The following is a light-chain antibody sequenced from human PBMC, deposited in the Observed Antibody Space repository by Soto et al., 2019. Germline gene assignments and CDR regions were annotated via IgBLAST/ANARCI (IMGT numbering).Light chain of an antibody. CDR3: GTWDSSLSAVV. CDR2: DNN. J-gene: IGLJ2*01. CDR1: SSNIRNNY. Sequence: QSVLTQPPSVSAAPRQKVTISCSGSSSNIRNNYVSWYQQLPGTAPKLLIYDNNKRPSGIPDRFSGSKSGTSATLGITGLQTGDEADYYCGTWDSSLSAVVFGGGTQLTVL. V-gene: IGLV1-51*01.